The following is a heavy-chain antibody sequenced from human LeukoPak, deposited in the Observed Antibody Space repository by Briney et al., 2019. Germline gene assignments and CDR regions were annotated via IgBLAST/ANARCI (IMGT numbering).Heavy chain of an antibody. J-gene: IGHJ6*02. D-gene: IGHD1-14*01. CDR3: ANPGARNSYYGMDV. V-gene: IGHV3-23*01. CDR1: GLTFSSYA. CDR2: ISGSGGST. Sequence: GGSLRLSCAASGLTFSSYAMSWVRQAPGKGLEWVSAISGSGGSTYYADSVKGRFTISRDNSKNTLYLQMNSLRAEDTAVYYCANPGARNSYYGMDVWGQGTTVTVSS.